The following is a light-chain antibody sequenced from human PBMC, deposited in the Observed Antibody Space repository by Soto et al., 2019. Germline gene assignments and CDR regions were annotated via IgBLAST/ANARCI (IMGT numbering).Light chain of an antibody. CDR3: QQYESYPMT. V-gene: IGKV1-5*03. Sequence: DSQMTQYPSTLSASIGDRVTITCRAGQSISSWLAWYQQKPGKAPKLLISKASTLQSGVPPRFSGSGSGTEFALTISSLQPDDFATYYCQQYESYPMTFGGETKVEIK. CDR2: KAS. CDR1: QSISSW. J-gene: IGKJ4*01.